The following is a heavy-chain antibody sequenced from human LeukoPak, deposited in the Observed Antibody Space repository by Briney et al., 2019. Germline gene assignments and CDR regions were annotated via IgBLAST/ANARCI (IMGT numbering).Heavy chain of an antibody. Sequence: GGSLRLSCAASGFTFSSYGMHWVRQAPGKGLEWVAFIRYDGSNKYYADSVKGRFTISRDNSKNTLYLQMNSLRAEDTAVYYCAEEQGFSGLIAAAGIDYWGQGTLVTVSS. D-gene: IGHD6-13*01. CDR1: GFTFSSYG. J-gene: IGHJ4*02. CDR2: IRYDGSNK. V-gene: IGHV3-30*02. CDR3: AEEQGFSGLIAAAGIDY.